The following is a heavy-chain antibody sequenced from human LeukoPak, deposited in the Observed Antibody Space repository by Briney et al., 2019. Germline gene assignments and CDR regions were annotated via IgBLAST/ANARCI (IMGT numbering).Heavy chain of an antibody. CDR1: GFTFSSYA. V-gene: IGHV3-15*01. Sequence: PGGSLRLSCAASGFTFSSYAMSWVRQAPGKGLEWVGRIKSKTDGGTTDYAAPVKGRFTISRDDSKNTLYLQMNSLKTEDTAVYYCTTPLFHDYGDAFDIWGQGTMVTVSS. CDR2: IKSKTDGGTT. CDR3: TTPLFHDYGDAFDI. D-gene: IGHD4-17*01. J-gene: IGHJ3*02.